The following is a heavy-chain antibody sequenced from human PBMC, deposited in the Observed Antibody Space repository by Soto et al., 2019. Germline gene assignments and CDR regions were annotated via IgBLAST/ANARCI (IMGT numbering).Heavy chain of an antibody. J-gene: IGHJ3*02. CDR1: GGTFSSYA. CDR2: IIPIFGTA. CDR3: ARDAVAARLRPLGAFDI. V-gene: IGHV1-69*01. D-gene: IGHD2-15*01. Sequence: QVQLVQSGAEVKKPGSSVKVSCKASGGTFSSYAISWVRQAPGQGLEWMGGIIPIFGTANYAQKFQGRVTITADESTSTAYMELSSLRSEDTAVYYCARDAVAARLRPLGAFDIWGQGTMVTVSS.